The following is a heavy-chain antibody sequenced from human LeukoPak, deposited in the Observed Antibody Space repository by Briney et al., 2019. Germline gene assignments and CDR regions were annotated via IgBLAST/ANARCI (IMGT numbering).Heavy chain of an antibody. Sequence: PSETLSLTCTVSGDSISGYYWSWVRQPPGKGLEWIGYIYHSGSTYYNPSLKSRVTISVDRSKNQFSLKLGSVTAADTAVYYCARLLSNYGSGSYYYDHWGQGTLVTVSS. D-gene: IGHD3-10*01. CDR1: GDSISGYY. CDR2: IYHSGST. J-gene: IGHJ5*02. V-gene: IGHV4-59*12. CDR3: ARLLSNYGSGSYYYDH.